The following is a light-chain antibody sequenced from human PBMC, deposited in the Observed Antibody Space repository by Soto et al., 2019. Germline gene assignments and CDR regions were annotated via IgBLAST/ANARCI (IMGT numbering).Light chain of an antibody. Sequence: QSVLTQPASVSVSPGQSITISCTGTSSDVGSYNLVSWYQQHPGKAPKLMIYEVSKRPSGVPDRFSGSKSGNTASLTVSGLQAEDEADYYCNSYVGNNNFVFGTGTKVTVL. V-gene: IGLV2-8*01. J-gene: IGLJ1*01. CDR2: EVS. CDR3: NSYVGNNNFV. CDR1: SSDVGSYNL.